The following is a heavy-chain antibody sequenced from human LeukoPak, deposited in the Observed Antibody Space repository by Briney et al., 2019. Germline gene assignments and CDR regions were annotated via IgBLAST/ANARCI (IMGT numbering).Heavy chain of an antibody. CDR2: IVPSVDIA. V-gene: IGHV1-69*02. D-gene: IGHD1-26*01. CDR1: GGTFRSYT. Sequence: SVKVSCKASGGTFRSYTIIWVRQAPGQGLEWMGRIVPSVDIANYAQKFQGRVTIIADKSTSTAYMDLSSLRSEDTAVYYCATIVAAATNDAFDLWGQGTMVTVSS. CDR3: ATIVAAATNDAFDL. J-gene: IGHJ3*01.